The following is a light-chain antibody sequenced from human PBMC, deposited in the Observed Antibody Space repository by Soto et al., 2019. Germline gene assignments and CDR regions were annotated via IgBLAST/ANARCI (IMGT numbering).Light chain of an antibody. CDR2: GAS. V-gene: IGKV3-20*01. Sequence: EIVLTQSPGTLSLSPGERATLSCRASQSVSSNCLAWYQQKPGQAPRLLIYGASSRATGIPDRFRGSGSGTDFTLTISRLEPEDFAVYYCQYYGGTGLTFGGGTKVEIK. CDR3: QYYGGTGLT. CDR1: QSVSSNC. J-gene: IGKJ4*01.